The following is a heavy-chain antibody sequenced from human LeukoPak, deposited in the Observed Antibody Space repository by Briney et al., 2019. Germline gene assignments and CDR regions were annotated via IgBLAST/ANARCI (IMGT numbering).Heavy chain of an antibody. D-gene: IGHD3-10*01. CDR1: GGSISSSSYY. Sequence: KPSETLSLTCTVSGGSISSSSYYWGWIRQPPGKGLEWIGSIYYSGSTYYNPSLKSRVTISVDTSKNQFSLKLSSVTAADTAVYYCARGRTPGWFGELSGSDYWGQGTLVTVSS. V-gene: IGHV4-39*01. J-gene: IGHJ4*02. CDR2: IYYSGST. CDR3: ARGRTPGWFGELSGSDY.